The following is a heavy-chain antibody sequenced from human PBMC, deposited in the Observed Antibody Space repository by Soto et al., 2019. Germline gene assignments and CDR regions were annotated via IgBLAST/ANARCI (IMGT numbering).Heavy chain of an antibody. J-gene: IGHJ6*02. V-gene: IGHV3-43*01. Sequence: GGSLRLACAASGFTFDDYTMHWVRQAPGKGLEWVSLISWDGGSTYYADSVKGRFTISRDNSKNSLYLQMNSLRTEDTALYYYSKDRNSVWLERLLAGMDVWGQGTTVTVSS. CDR3: SKDRNSVWLERLLAGMDV. D-gene: IGHD1-1*01. CDR1: GFTFDDYT. CDR2: ISWDGGST.